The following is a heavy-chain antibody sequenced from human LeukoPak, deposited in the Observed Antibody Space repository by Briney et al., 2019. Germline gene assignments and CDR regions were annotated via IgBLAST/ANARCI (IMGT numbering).Heavy chain of an antibody. CDR3: TTDSGYSPIPAGY. CDR1: GFTFSGYG. V-gene: IGHV3-15*01. CDR2: IKSKTDGGTT. D-gene: IGHD5-18*01. Sequence: SGGSLRLSCAASGFTFSGYGMHWVRQAPGKGLEWVGRIKSKTDGGTTDYPAPVKGRFTISRDDSRNILYLQMNSLKSEDTAVYYCTTDSGYSPIPAGYWGQGTLVTVSS. J-gene: IGHJ4*02.